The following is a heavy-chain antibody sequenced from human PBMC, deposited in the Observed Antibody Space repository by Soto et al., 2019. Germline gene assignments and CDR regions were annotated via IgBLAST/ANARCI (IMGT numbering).Heavy chain of an antibody. CDR3: ARRSAYDNGDYVYFDN. Sequence: PGESLKISCKGSGYSFTTYWIAWVRQMPGRGLEWMGIIYPGDSDTRYSPSFQGQVTISADKSITTAYLQWSSLKASDTAMYYCARRSAYDNGDYVYFDNWGQGTLVTVSS. V-gene: IGHV5-51*01. D-gene: IGHD4-17*01. CDR2: IYPGDSDT. J-gene: IGHJ4*02. CDR1: GYSFTTYW.